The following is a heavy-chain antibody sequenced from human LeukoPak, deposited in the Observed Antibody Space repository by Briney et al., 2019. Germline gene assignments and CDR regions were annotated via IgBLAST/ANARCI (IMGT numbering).Heavy chain of an antibody. J-gene: IGHJ4*02. CDR2: ISGSGGST. V-gene: IGHV3-23*01. Sequence: GGSLRRSCATCGFTFSSYAMSWVRQAPGKGLEWVSVISGSGGSTYYADSVKGRFTISRDKSKNTLYLQMNSLRAEDTAVYYCAKRGDSSGSYCFDYWGQGTLVTVSS. CDR1: GFTFSSYA. CDR3: AKRGDSSGSYCFDY. D-gene: IGHD3-10*01.